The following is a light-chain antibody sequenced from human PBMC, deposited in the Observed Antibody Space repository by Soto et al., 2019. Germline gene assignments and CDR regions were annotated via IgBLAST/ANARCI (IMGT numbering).Light chain of an antibody. Sequence: EIVLTQSPGALSLSPEERATLSCRASQSVSSSYLAWYQQKPGQGPRILIFGASGRASGIPARFSGSGSGTEFTLTISSRQAEDFAVYYCQHYNTWPPKITFGQGTRLEIK. CDR1: QSVSSSY. CDR2: GAS. CDR3: QHYNTWPPKIT. V-gene: IGKV3-15*01. J-gene: IGKJ5*01.